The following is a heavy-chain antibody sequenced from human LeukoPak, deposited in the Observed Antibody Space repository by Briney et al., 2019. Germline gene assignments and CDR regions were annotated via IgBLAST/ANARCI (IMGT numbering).Heavy chain of an antibody. D-gene: IGHD3-22*01. V-gene: IGHV4-4*07. CDR1: GDSISSYY. J-gene: IGHJ4*02. Sequence: KASETLSLICTVSGDSISSYYWSWIRQPAGKGLEWIGRIYTSGSTNYNPSLKNRVTMSVDTSKNQFSLKLSSVTAADTAVYYCASTTYYYDSSGYYFLDYWGQGTLVTVSS. CDR2: IYTSGST. CDR3: ASTTYYYDSSGYYFLDY.